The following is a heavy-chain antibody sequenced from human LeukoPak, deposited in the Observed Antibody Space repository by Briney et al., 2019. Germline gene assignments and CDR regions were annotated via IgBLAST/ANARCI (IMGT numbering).Heavy chain of an antibody. CDR1: GFTFTGYY. Sequence: ASVKVSCKASGFTFTGYYMHWVRQAPGQGLEWMGWINPNSGGTNYAHKFQGRVTMTRNTSISTAYMELSSLRSEDTAVYYCARGAKLAGDPFDYWGQGTLVTVSS. CDR3: ARGAKLAGDPFDY. D-gene: IGHD6-19*01. J-gene: IGHJ4*02. CDR2: INPNSGGT. V-gene: IGHV1-2*07.